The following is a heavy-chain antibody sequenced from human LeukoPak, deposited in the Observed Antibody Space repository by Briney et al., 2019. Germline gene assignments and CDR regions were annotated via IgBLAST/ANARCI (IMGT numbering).Heavy chain of an antibody. J-gene: IGHJ4*02. CDR3: VKDLHSGWSFDY. CDR2: ISYDGSDK. D-gene: IGHD6-19*01. CDR1: GFTFNNFG. Sequence: GGSLRLSWAASGFTFNNFGLHWVRQAPGKGLEWVAFISYDGSDKNCVDSVQGRFTISRDNSKNTLYLQMNSLRVDDTAVYYCVKDLHSGWSFDYWGQGILVTVSS. V-gene: IGHV3-30*02.